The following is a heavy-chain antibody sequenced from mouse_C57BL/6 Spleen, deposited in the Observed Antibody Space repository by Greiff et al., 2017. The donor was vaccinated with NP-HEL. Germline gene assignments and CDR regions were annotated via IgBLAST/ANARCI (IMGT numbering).Heavy chain of an antibody. D-gene: IGHD2-5*01. CDR3: YSNSYYYAMDY. Sequence: VQLQESGAELVRPGASVTLSCKASGYTFTDYEMHWVKQTPVHGLEWIGAIDPETGGTAYNQKFKGKAILTADKSSSTAYMELRSLTSEDSAVYYCYSNSYYYAMDYWGQGTSVTVSS. V-gene: IGHV1-15*01. CDR1: GYTFTDYE. CDR2: IDPETGGT. J-gene: IGHJ4*01.